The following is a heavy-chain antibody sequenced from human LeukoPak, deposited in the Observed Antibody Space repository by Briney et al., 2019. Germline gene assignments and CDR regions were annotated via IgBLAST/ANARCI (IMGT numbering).Heavy chain of an antibody. CDR3: ARADRIAARAVDY. Sequence: GGSLRLSCAASGFTFSSYAMHWVRQAPGKGLEWVAVISYDGSNKYYADSVKGRFTISRDNSKNTLYLQMNSLRAEDTAVYYCARADRIAARAVDYWGQGTLVTVSS. CDR2: ISYDGSNK. D-gene: IGHD6-6*01. V-gene: IGHV3-30*04. J-gene: IGHJ4*02. CDR1: GFTFSSYA.